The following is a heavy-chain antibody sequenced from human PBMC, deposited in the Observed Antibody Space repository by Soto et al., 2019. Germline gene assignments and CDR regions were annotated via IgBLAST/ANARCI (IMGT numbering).Heavy chain of an antibody. V-gene: IGHV2-70*01. Sequence: GPTLVIPTHTLTLTCTFSGFSLSTTVMCVSWIRQPPGKALEWLALIDWADDKYYSTSLKTRLTISKDTSKNQVVLTMNNVEPVDTDTYFCSRAVGGFTYGYPDYWGQGTLVTVSS. J-gene: IGHJ4*02. D-gene: IGHD5-18*01. CDR3: SRAVGGFTYGYPDY. CDR2: IDWADDK. CDR1: GFSLSTTVMC.